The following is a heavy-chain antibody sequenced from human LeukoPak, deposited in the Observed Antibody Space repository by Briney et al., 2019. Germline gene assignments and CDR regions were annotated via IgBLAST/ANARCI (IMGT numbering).Heavy chain of an antibody. CDR3: AKGSVAAVAGRELDAFDI. V-gene: IGHV3-23*01. J-gene: IGHJ3*02. Sequence: GGSLRLSCAASGFTFSSYAMSWVRQAPGKGLEWVSAISGSGGSTYYADSVKGRFTISRDNSKNTLYLQMNSLRAEDTAVYYCAKGSVAAVAGRELDAFDIWGQGTMVTVSS. CDR1: GFTFSSYA. D-gene: IGHD6-19*01. CDR2: ISGSGGST.